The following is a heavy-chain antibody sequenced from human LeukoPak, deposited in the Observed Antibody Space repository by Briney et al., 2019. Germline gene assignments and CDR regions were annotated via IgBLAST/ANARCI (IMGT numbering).Heavy chain of an antibody. CDR1: GGSISSYY. J-gene: IGHJ3*02. Sequence: SETLSLTCAVSGGSISSYYWSWIRQPPGKGLEWIGYIYYSGSTNYNPSLKSRVTISVDTSKNQFSLKLSSVTAADTAVYYCARVYMTVASTIGPAFDIWGQGTMVTVSS. CDR2: IYYSGST. D-gene: IGHD6-19*01. CDR3: ARVYMTVASTIGPAFDI. V-gene: IGHV4-59*01.